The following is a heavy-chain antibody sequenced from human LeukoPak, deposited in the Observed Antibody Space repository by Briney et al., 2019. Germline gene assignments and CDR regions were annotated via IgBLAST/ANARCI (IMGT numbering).Heavy chain of an antibody. CDR3: ASQGLVVVAATRYYYYGMDV. V-gene: IGHV1-18*01. CDR2: ISAYNGNT. D-gene: IGHD2-15*01. J-gene: IGHJ6*02. Sequence: GASVKVSCKASGYTFTSYGISWVRQAPGQGLEWMGWISAYNGNTNYAQKLQGRVTMTTDTSTSTAYMELRSLRSDDTAVYYCASQGLVVVAATRYYYYGMDVWGQGTTVTVSS. CDR1: GYTFTSYG.